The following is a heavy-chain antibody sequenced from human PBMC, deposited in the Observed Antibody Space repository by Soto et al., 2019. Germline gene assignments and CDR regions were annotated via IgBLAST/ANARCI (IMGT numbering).Heavy chain of an antibody. V-gene: IGHV3-21*01. Sequence: EVQLVESGGGLVKPGGSLRLSCTASGFTFASYTMNWVRQAPGKGLEWVSSISSTSSFIYYAGSVRGRFTISRDNGKNSLHLQMNRLRAADSSVYDCARLYTGLTSSERAGIDYWGQGILVTVSS. CDR1: GFTFASYT. CDR2: ISSTSSFI. J-gene: IGHJ4*02. D-gene: IGHD1-20*01. CDR3: ARLYTGLTSSERAGIDY.